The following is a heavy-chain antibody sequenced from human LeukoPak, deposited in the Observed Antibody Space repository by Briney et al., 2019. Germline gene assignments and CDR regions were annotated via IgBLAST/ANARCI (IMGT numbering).Heavy chain of an antibody. V-gene: IGHV1-8*01. Sequence: AASVKVSCKASGYTFTSYDINWVRQATGQGLEWMGWMNPNSGNTGYAQKFQGRVTMTRNTSTSTVHMELSSLRSEDTAVYYCVREQRKNDYDISGYSSDYWGQGTLVTVSS. J-gene: IGHJ4*02. CDR2: MNPNSGNT. D-gene: IGHD3-22*01. CDR3: VREQRKNDYDISGYSSDY. CDR1: GYTFTSYD.